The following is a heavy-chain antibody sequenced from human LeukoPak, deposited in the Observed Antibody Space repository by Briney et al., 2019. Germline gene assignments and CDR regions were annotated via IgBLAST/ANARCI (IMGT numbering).Heavy chain of an antibody. CDR3: ARDGAATFYWYYMDV. CDR2: ITGSGAGT. Sequence: PGGSLRLSCAASGFAFSSYAMTWVRQAPGKGLEWVSSITGSGAGTSYADSVKGRFTVSRDNAKNSLYLQINSLRVGDTAVYFCARDGAATFYWYYMDVWGKGTTVTVSS. J-gene: IGHJ6*03. D-gene: IGHD2-15*01. V-gene: IGHV3-23*01. CDR1: GFAFSSYA.